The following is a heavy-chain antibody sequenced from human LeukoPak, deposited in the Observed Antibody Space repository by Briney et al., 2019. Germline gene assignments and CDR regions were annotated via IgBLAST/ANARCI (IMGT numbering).Heavy chain of an antibody. D-gene: IGHD5-24*01. Sequence: GASVKVSCKASGYTFTSYDINWVRQATGQGLEGMGWISAYNGNTNYAQKLQGRVTMTTDTSTSTAYMELRSLRSDDTAVYYCARDRRWLQLRGYYFDYWGQGTLVTVSS. J-gene: IGHJ4*02. CDR1: GYTFTSYD. V-gene: IGHV1-18*01. CDR3: ARDRRWLQLRGYYFDY. CDR2: ISAYNGNT.